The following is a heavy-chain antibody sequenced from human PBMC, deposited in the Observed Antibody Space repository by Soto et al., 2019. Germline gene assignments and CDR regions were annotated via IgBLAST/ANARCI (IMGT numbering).Heavy chain of an antibody. CDR3: ARYKEFNFGAVSKLPMDV. J-gene: IGHJ6*02. Sequence: ASVKVSCKASGYTFTSYGISWVRQAPGQGLEWMGWISAYNGNTSYAQKLQGRVTMTTDTSTSTAYMELRSLRSDDTAVYYCARYKEFNFGAVSKLPMDVWGQGTTVTVYS. CDR1: GYTFTSYG. V-gene: IGHV1-18*04. D-gene: IGHD3-3*01. CDR2: ISAYNGNT.